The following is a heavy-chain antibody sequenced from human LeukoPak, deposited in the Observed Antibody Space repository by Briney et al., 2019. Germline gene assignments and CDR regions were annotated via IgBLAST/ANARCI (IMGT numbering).Heavy chain of an antibody. CDR2: TRYDGSNK. J-gene: IGHJ4*02. Sequence: EGSLRLSCAASGFTFSNFGIHWVRQTPGKGLEWVAFTRYDGSNKYYADSVKGRFTIFRDNSKNTLYLQMNSLRAEDTAVYFFGKDLGTHSSSFYSDYWGQGTLVTVSS. V-gene: IGHV3-30*02. CDR1: GFTFSNFG. D-gene: IGHD6-6*01. CDR3: GKDLGTHSSSFYSDY.